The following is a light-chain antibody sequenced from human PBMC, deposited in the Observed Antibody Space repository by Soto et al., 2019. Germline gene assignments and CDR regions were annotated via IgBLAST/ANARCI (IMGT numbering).Light chain of an antibody. CDR3: GTWDSSLSAV. J-gene: IGLJ2*01. CDR1: NIGSKS. Sequence: SYELTQPPSVSVAPGQTARITCGGNNIGSKSVHWYQQKPGQAPVLVVYDDSDRPSGIPDRFSGSQSGTSATLGITGLQTGDEADYYCGTWDSSLSAVFGGGTKVTVL. V-gene: IGLV3-21*02. CDR2: DDS.